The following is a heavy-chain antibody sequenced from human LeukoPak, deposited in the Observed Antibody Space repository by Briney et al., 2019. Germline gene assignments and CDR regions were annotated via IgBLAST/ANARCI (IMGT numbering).Heavy chain of an antibody. V-gene: IGHV3-74*01. CDR1: GFSFSTTW. D-gene: IGHD5-18*01. CDR3: ARDRGYSYGLVGY. CDR2: INSDGTGI. J-gene: IGHJ4*02. Sequence: GGSLRLSCAASGFSFSTTWMHWVRPAPGKGLVWVARINSDGTGIIYADSVKGRFTISRDNAKNTLFLQMNSLRAEDTAVYYCARDRGYSYGLVGYWGQGTLVTVSS.